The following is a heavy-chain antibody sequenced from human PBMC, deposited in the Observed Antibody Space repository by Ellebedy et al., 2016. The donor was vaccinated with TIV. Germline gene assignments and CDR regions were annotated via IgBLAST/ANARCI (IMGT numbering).Heavy chain of an antibody. CDR2: INAGTGNA. Sequence: AASVKVSCKASGYTFTDYAMHWVRQAPGQGLEWMGWINAGTGNAQSSQKFQGRVTITRDKSANTTYMDLKNLRSEDTAIYYCARDRNYPDPWGQGTLVTVSS. CDR3: ARDRNYPDP. D-gene: IGHD4-11*01. CDR1: GYTFTDYA. J-gene: IGHJ5*02. V-gene: IGHV1-3*01.